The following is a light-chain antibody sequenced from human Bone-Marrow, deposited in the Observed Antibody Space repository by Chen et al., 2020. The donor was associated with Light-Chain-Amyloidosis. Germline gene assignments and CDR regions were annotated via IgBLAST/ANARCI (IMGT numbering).Light chain of an antibody. CDR1: ALPKKN. Sequence: SYELTQPPSLSLSPGQTARITCSGDALPKKNAYWYQQKSGQAPVLVIYEDSKRPSEIPERIAGSSSGTMATLTSSGAQVEDEADYYCYSSDSSGNHRVFGGGTKLTVL. CDR3: YSSDSSGNHRV. V-gene: IGLV3-10*01. CDR2: EDS. J-gene: IGLJ3*02.